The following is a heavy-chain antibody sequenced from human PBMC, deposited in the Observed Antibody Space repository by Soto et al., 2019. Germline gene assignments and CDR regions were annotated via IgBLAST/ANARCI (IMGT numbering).Heavy chain of an antibody. Sequence: SETLSLTCTVSGGSISSYYWSWIRQPPGKGLEWIGYIYYSGSTNYNPSLKSRVTISVATSKNQFSLKLSSVTAADTAVYYCARVFGSTFGGVIAYLDAFDIWGQGTMVTVSS. V-gene: IGHV4-59*01. CDR1: GGSISSYY. J-gene: IGHJ3*02. CDR3: ARVFGSTFGGVIAYLDAFDI. D-gene: IGHD3-16*02. CDR2: IYYSGST.